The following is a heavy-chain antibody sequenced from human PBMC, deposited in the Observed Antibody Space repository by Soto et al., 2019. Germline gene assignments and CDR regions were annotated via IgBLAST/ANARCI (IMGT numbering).Heavy chain of an antibody. Sequence: QPGGSLRLSCAASGFTFSSYAMHWVRQAPGKGLEWVAAISYDGSNKYYADSVKGRFTISRDNSKNTLYLQMNSLRAEDTAVYYCVRHMVPGYYGMDVWGQGTTVTVSS. CDR3: VRHMVPGYYGMDV. CDR1: GFTFSSYA. J-gene: IGHJ6*02. CDR2: ISYDGSNK. D-gene: IGHD3-10*01. V-gene: IGHV3-30-3*01.